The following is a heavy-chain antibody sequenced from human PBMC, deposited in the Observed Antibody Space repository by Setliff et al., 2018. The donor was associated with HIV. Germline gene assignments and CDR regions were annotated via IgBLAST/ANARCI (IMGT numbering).Heavy chain of an antibody. D-gene: IGHD5-12*01. V-gene: IGHV4-39*01. CDR2: INYSGNT. J-gene: IGHJ3*02. CDR1: GGSISSDSYY. Sequence: SETLSLTCNVSGGSISSDSYYWGWIRQPPGKGLEWIASINYSGNTYHNPSLKTRVTISVDTSKSQFSLKLNSVTAADTGVYYCARLFQWMSYSFDIWGQGTVVTVSS. CDR3: ARLFQWMSYSFDI.